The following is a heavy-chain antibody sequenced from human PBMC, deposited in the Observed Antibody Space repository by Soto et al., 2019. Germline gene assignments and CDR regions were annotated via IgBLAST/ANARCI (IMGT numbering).Heavy chain of an antibody. Sequence: QLRLQESGSGLMKPSQTLSLSCAVSGGSIRSGGHSWSWIRQSPGKGLEWIGFIYESGSAYYNPSLKSRVTISGDWSKNQFSLRLTSVTAADTAVYYCARGLEYVYGMDVWGPGATVTVS. CDR1: GGSIRSGGHS. CDR3: ARGLEYVYGMDV. V-gene: IGHV4-30-2*06. D-gene: IGHD2-8*01. J-gene: IGHJ6*02. CDR2: IYESGSA.